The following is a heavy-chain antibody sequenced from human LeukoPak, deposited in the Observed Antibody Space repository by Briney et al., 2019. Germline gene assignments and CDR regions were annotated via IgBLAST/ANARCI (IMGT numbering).Heavy chain of an antibody. D-gene: IGHD3-22*01. CDR3: AKCNRYYYDSSGYSAADY. CDR2: ITGSGGST. CDR1: GFTFNNYA. V-gene: IGHV3-23*01. J-gene: IGHJ4*02. Sequence: GGSLRLSCEASGFTFNNYALSWVRQAPGKGLEWVSGITGSGGSTYYADSVKGRFTISRDNYMTTLYLQMDSLEAEDTAVYYCAKCNRYYYDSSGYSAADYWGQGTLVTVSS.